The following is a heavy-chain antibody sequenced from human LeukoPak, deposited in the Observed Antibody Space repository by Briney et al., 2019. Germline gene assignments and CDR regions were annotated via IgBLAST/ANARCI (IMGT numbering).Heavy chain of an antibody. D-gene: IGHD3-22*01. J-gene: IGHJ4*02. V-gene: IGHV3-64*01. CDR1: GFTFSSYA. CDR3: ARAGAAYYYDSSGYVY. CDR2: ISSNGGST. Sequence: GGSLRLSCAASGFTFSSYAMHWVRQAPGKGLEYVSAISSNGGSTYYANSVKGRFTISRDNSKNTLYLQMGSLRAEDMAVYYCARAGAAYYYDSSGYVYWGQGTLVTVSS.